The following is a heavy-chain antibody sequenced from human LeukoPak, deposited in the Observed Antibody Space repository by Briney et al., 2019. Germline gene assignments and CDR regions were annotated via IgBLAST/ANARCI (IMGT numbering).Heavy chain of an antibody. CDR2: FDPEDGET. CDR3: ARSKGRRGGDCYNDY. V-gene: IGHV1-24*01. Sequence: GASVKVSCKVSGYTLTELSMHWVRQAPGKGLEWMGGFDPEDGETIYAQKFQGRVTMTEDTSTDTAYMELSRLRSDDTAVYYCARSKGRRGGDCYNDYWGQGTLVTVSS. CDR1: GYTLTELS. D-gene: IGHD2-21*02. J-gene: IGHJ4*02.